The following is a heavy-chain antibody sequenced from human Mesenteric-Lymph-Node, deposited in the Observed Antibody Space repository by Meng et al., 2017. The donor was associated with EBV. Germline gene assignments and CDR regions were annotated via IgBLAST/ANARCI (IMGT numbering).Heavy chain of an antibody. Sequence: QVQLQESGPGLVKPSQTLSLTCTLSGGYISSGGYYWSWIRQPPGKGLEWIGYIYYSGSTYYNPSLRSRVAISIATSKNQFSLKLTSVTAADTAVYFCARTNYGDYNWFDPWGQGTLVTVSS. D-gene: IGHD4-17*01. CDR1: GGYISSGGYY. CDR3: ARTNYGDYNWFDP. J-gene: IGHJ5*02. V-gene: IGHV4-31*03. CDR2: IYYSGST.